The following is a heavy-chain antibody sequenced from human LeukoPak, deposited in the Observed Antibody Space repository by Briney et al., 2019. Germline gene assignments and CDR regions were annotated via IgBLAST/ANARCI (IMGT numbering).Heavy chain of an antibody. CDR1: GFTFSSYA. CDR2: ISGSGGST. D-gene: IGHD6-19*01. CDR3: AKDRGSGPDAFDI. Sequence: GGSLRLSCAASGFTFSSYAMSWVRQAPGKGLEWVSAISGSGGSTYYADSVKGRFTISRDNSKNTLYLQMNSLRAEDTALYYCAKDRGSGPDAFDIWGQGTMVTVSS. V-gene: IGHV3-23*01. J-gene: IGHJ3*02.